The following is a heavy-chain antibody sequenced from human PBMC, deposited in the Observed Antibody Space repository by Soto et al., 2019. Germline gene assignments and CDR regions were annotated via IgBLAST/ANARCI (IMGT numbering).Heavy chain of an antibody. V-gene: IGHV3-30*18. CDR2: ISYDGSNK. CDR3: AKDEEYYYDSTPIDY. D-gene: IGHD3-22*01. CDR1: GFTFSSYG. Sequence: GGSLRLSCAASGFTFSSYGMHWVRQAPGKGLEWVAVISYDGSNKYYADSVKGRFTISRDNSRNTLYLQMNSLRAEDTAVYYCAKDEEYYYDSTPIDYWGQGTLVTVSS. J-gene: IGHJ4*02.